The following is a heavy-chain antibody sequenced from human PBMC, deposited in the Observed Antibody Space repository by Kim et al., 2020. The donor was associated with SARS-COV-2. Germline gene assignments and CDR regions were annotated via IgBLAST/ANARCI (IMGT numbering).Heavy chain of an antibody. CDR3: ASRSGPADH. CDR2: VYRSGST. CDR1: GVSINNTNW. V-gene: IGHV4-4*02. Sequence: SETLSLTCAVSGVSINNTNWWTWVRQPPCKGLEWVGEVYRSGSTVCNPSLKSRVTISIDTSKNLFSLNLDSVTAADTAVYYCASRSGPADHWGQGTLVTVAS. J-gene: IGHJ4*02. D-gene: IGHD6-25*01.